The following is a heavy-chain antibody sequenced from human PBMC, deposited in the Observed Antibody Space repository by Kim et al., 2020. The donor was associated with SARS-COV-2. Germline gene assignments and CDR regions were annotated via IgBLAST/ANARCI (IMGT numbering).Heavy chain of an antibody. Sequence: GSLRLSCAASGFTFRSYAMHWVRQAPGKGLEWVAVISYDGNNKKYADSVKGRFTISRDNSKNTLFLQMNSLRAEDTAVYYCARVTVTTGNDYFDYWGQGTLVTVSS. V-gene: IGHV3-30*04. CDR2: ISYDGNNK. J-gene: IGHJ4*02. D-gene: IGHD4-17*01. CDR1: GFTFRSYA. CDR3: ARVTVTTGNDYFDY.